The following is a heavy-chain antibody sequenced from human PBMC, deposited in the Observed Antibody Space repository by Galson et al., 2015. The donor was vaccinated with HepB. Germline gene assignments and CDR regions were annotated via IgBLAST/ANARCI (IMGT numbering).Heavy chain of an antibody. CDR3: AEDTAMAN. J-gene: IGHJ4*02. D-gene: IGHD5-18*01. V-gene: IGHV3-30*18. CDR2: ISYDGSNK. CDR1: GFTFSSYG. Sequence: SLRLSCAASGFTFSSYGMHWVRQAPGKGLEWVAVISYDGSNKYYADSVKGRFTISRDSSKNTLYLQMNSLRVEGTAVYYCAEDTAMANWGQGTLVTVSS.